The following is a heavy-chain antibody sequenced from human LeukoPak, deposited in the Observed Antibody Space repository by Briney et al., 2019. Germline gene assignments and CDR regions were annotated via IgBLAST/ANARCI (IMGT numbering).Heavy chain of an antibody. Sequence: GGSLRLSCAASGFTFSSYSINWVRQAPGKGLEWVSSISSGSTYIYYADSVKGRFTISRDNAKNSLYLQMNSLRAEDTAVYYCARDWYSYGQGRFDYWGQGTLVTVSS. CDR1: GFTFSSYS. V-gene: IGHV3-21*01. CDR2: ISSGSTYI. D-gene: IGHD5-18*01. J-gene: IGHJ4*02. CDR3: ARDWYSYGQGRFDY.